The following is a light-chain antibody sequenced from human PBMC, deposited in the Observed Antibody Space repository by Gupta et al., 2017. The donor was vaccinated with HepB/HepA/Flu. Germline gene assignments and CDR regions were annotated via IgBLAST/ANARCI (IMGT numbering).Light chain of an antibody. CDR2: DAA. J-gene: IGKJ5*01. Sequence: EIVLTPSPATLSLSPGARATLSCRDSQSVSSYLAWYQQKPGQAPRLLIDDAANRGTGIPARCSGSGSGTDFTLTISSLEPEDVAVYYCQQRSNWPPITFGQGTRLEIK. CDR3: QQRSNWPPIT. CDR1: QSVSSY. V-gene: IGKV3-11*01.